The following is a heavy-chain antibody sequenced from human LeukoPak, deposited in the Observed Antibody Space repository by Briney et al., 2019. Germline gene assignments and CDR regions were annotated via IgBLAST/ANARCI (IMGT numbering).Heavy chain of an antibody. CDR2: IYDGGST. V-gene: IGHV3-66*01. CDR1: GFTVSTKY. CDR3: TTSYGTKRYFFDN. D-gene: IGHD3-9*01. Sequence: PGGSLRLSRAASGFTVSTKYMNWVRQAPGKGLEWVSIIYDGGSTYYAESVRGRFVISRDNSENTLYLHMNNLRTEDTAMYYCTTSYGTKRYFFDNWGQGTLVAVSS. J-gene: IGHJ4*02.